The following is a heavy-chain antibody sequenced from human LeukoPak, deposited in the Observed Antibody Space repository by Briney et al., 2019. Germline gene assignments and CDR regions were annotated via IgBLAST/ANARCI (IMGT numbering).Heavy chain of an antibody. V-gene: IGHV4-59*11. D-gene: IGHD3-22*01. Sequence: SETLSLTCNVSGGSMSGHFWIWFRQPPGKGLEWIGHRDDSGRSNYNPSLKSRVTISVDKSKNQFSLKLSSVTAADTAVYYCARLTYYYDSSGYYSAYYFDYWGRGTLVTVSS. CDR2: RDDSGRS. CDR1: GGSMSGHF. CDR3: ARLTYYYDSSGYYSAYYFDY. J-gene: IGHJ4*02.